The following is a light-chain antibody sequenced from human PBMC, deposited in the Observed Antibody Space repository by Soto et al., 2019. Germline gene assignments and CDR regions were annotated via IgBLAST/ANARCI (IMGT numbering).Light chain of an antibody. V-gene: IGKV1-16*02. J-gene: IGKJ5*01. CDR1: QAISNY. CDR3: QQHNTYPIT. Sequence: DIQMTQSPSSLSASVGDRVTITCRASQAISNYVAWFQQKPGKAPRFLIYAASSLRSGVPLKFSGSGSGTDFTLTISNLQPEDFATYYCQQHNTYPITFGQGTRLEI. CDR2: AAS.